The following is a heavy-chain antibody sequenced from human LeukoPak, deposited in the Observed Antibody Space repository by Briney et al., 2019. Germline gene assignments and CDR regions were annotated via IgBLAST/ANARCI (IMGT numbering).Heavy chain of an antibody. CDR1: GFTFSSYA. CDR3: ARDFGSGRYDY. Sequence: GRSLRLSCAASGFTFSSYAMHWVRQAPGKGLEWVAVISYDGSNKYYADSVKGRFTISRDNSKNTLYLQMNSLRAEDTAVYYCARDFGSGRYDYWGQGTLVTVSS. V-gene: IGHV3-30-3*01. CDR2: ISYDGSNK. D-gene: IGHD1-26*01. J-gene: IGHJ4*02.